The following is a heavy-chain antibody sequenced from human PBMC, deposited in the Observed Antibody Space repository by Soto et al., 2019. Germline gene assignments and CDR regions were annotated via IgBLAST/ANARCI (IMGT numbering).Heavy chain of an antibody. V-gene: IGHV4-34*01. D-gene: IGHD6-6*01. CDR1: GGSFSGYY. J-gene: IGHJ4*02. CDR2: INHSGST. Sequence: PSETLSLTCAVYGGSFSGYYWSWIRQPPGKGLEWIGEINHSGSTNYNPSLKSRVTISVDTSKNQFSLKLSSVTAADTAVYYCARRRGQLLHLKRAYFDYWGQGTLVTVSS. CDR3: ARRRGQLLHLKRAYFDY.